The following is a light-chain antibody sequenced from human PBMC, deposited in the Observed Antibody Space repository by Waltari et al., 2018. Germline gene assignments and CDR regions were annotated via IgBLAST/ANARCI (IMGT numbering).Light chain of an antibody. CDR3: ASWDYSLNGVV. J-gene: IGLJ2*01. Sequence: QPVVTQPPSASGTPGQRVTISCSGSSSNIESNPVNWYQQLPGRAPRLLIYSNSNRASGVPDRFSASTSGKSASLAISGLQSDDEGNYYCASWDYSLNGVVYGGGTKLTVL. CDR1: SSNIESNP. V-gene: IGLV1-44*01. CDR2: SNS.